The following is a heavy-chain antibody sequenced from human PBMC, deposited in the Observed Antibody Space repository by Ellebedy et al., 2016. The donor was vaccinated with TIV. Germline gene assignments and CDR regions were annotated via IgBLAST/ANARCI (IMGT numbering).Heavy chain of an antibody. CDR1: GFTFRSYG. D-gene: IGHD2-21*01. CDR2: ISYDATDK. V-gene: IGHV3-30*03. Sequence: GGSLRLSXAASGFTFRSYGMYWVRQAPGKGLEWVAFISYDATDKYHVDSVEGRFAVSRDNSKNTLYLQMNSLRTEDTAVYYCARDTGDGYFYQLGYWGQGTLVTVSS. CDR3: ARDTGDGYFYQLGY. J-gene: IGHJ4*02.